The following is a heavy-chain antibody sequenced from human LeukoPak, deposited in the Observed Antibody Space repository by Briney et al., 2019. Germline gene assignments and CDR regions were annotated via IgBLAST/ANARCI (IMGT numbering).Heavy chain of an antibody. CDR3: AREDIRLDYFDY. CDR2: ISSSSSYI. D-gene: IGHD6-19*01. Sequence: GGSLRLSCAASGFTFNIYSMNWVRQAPGKGLEWVSSISSSSSYIYYADSVRGRFTISRDDAKNSLYLQMNSLRAEDTAVYYCAREDIRLDYFDYWGQGTLVTVSS. CDR1: GFTFNIYS. V-gene: IGHV3-21*01. J-gene: IGHJ4*02.